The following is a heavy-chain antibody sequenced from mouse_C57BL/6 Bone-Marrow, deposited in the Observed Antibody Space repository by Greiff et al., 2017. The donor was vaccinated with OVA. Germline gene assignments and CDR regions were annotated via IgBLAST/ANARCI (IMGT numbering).Heavy chain of an antibody. CDR1: GYAFSSSW. Sequence: VQLQQPGPELVKPGASVKLSCKASGYAFSSSWMNWVKQRPGKGLEWIGRIYPGDGDTNYNGQFKGQATLTADKSSSPAYMQLSSLTSEDSAVYICARYYSNGYAMDYWGQGTTVTVSS. D-gene: IGHD2-5*01. J-gene: IGHJ4*01. CDR2: IYPGDGDT. V-gene: IGHV1-82*01. CDR3: ARYYSNGYAMDY.